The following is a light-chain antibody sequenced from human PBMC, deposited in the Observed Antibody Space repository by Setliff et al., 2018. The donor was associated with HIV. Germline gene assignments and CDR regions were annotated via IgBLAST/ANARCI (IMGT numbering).Light chain of an antibody. Sequence: QSVLTQPPSVSGAPGQRVTISCTGSSSNIGAGYDVHWYQQLPGTAPKILIYGNSNRPSGVPDRFSGSKSGTSAPLAITGLQAEDEADYYCQSYDSSLSGSYVFGTGTKVTV. V-gene: IGLV1-40*01. CDR2: GNS. J-gene: IGLJ1*01. CDR1: SSNIGAGYD. CDR3: QSYDSSLSGSYV.